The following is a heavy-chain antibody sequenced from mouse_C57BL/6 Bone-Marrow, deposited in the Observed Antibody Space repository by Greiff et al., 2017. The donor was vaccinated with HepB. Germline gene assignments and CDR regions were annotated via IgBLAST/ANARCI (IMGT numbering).Heavy chain of an antibody. Sequence: QVQLQQPGAELVKPGASVKLSCKASGYTFTSYWMHWLKQRPGQGLEWIGMIHPNSGSTNYNEKFKSKATLTVDKSSSTAYMQLSSLTSEDSAVYYCARRKKRDDYSWFAYWGQGTLVTVSA. CDR3: ARRKKRDDYSWFAY. V-gene: IGHV1-64*01. CDR2: IHPNSGST. CDR1: GYTFTSYW. D-gene: IGHD2-4*01. J-gene: IGHJ3*01.